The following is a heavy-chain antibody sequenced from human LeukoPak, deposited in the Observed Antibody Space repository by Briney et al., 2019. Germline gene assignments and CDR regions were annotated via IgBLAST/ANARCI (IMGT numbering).Heavy chain of an antibody. Sequence: GGSLRLSCAASGFTLSSYAMSWVRQAPGKGLEWVSAISGSGGSTYYADSVKGRFTISRDNSKNTLYLQMNSLRAEDTAVYYCAKDIVELRYFDWLLFYYYYGMDVWGQGTTVTVSS. CDR3: AKDIVELRYFDWLLFYYYYGMDV. CDR2: ISGSGGST. J-gene: IGHJ6*02. D-gene: IGHD3-9*01. V-gene: IGHV3-23*01. CDR1: GFTLSSYA.